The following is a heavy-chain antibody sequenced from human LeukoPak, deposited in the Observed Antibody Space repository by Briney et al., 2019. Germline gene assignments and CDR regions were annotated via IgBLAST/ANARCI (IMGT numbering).Heavy chain of an antibody. CDR1: GYTFTGYY. D-gene: IGHD5-12*01. V-gene: IGHV1-2*04. CDR3: AKGRPPGNRGYSGYGVPGYYGMDV. CDR2: INPNSGGT. Sequence: ASVKVSCKAPGYTFTGYYMHWVRQAPGQGLEWMGWINPNSGGTNYAQKFQGWVTMTRDTSISTAYMELSRLRAEDTAVYYCAKGRPPGNRGYSGYGVPGYYGMDVWGQGATVIVSS. J-gene: IGHJ6*02.